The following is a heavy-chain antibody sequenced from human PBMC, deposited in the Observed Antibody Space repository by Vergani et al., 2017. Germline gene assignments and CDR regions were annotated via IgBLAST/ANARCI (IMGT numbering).Heavy chain of an antibody. CDR3: ARVMYRDEASTGYRLEGMDI. CDR1: GRSITSGSYY. V-gene: IGHV4-61*01. Sequence: QVQLQESGPRLVKPSQTLSLTCTVSGRSITSGSYYWSWIRQSPGKGLEWIGHIFYTGSTNYNPSLNSRVTMSVDTSKNQFSLKLRSVTAADTAVYFCARVMYRDEASTGYRLEGMDIWGQGTTVTISS. J-gene: IGHJ6*02. CDR2: IFYTGST. D-gene: IGHD3-9*01.